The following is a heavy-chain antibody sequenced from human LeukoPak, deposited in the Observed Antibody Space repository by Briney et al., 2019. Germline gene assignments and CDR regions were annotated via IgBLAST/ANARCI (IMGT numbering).Heavy chain of an antibody. V-gene: IGHV1-69*05. Sequence: VASVKVSCKASGYTFTSYGISWVRQAPGQGLEWMGGIIPIFGTANYAQKFQGRVTITTDESTSTAYMELSSLRSEDTAVYYCARDREVVVAATPFSLDYWGQGTLVTVSS. J-gene: IGHJ4*02. CDR3: ARDREVVVAATPFSLDY. D-gene: IGHD2-15*01. CDR1: GYTFTSYG. CDR2: IIPIFGTA.